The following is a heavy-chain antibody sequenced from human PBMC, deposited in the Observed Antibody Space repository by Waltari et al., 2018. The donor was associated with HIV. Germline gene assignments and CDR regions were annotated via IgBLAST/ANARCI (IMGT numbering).Heavy chain of an antibody. J-gene: IGHJ4*02. CDR2: IWHDGSKT. CDR1: GFTFTTYG. CDR3: ARQVGAALFDY. Sequence: QVQLVESGGGVVQPGRSLRLSCAASGFTFTTYGMHWVRQAPGKGLEWVEHIWHDGSKTYYADSLKGRFTISRDNSKNTLYLQMNSLRGEDTAVYYCARQVGAALFDYWGQGALVTVSS. D-gene: IGHD1-26*01. V-gene: IGHV3-33*01.